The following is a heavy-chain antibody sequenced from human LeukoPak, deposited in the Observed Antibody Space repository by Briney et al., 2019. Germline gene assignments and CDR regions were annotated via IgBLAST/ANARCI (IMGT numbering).Heavy chain of an antibody. CDR3: ARGLYYYDSSGYYYLGY. CDR2: IGSDSKT. J-gene: IGHJ4*02. V-gene: IGHV3-23*01. CDR1: GFTFSGFV. D-gene: IGHD3-22*01. Sequence: RSGGSLRLSCAASGFTFSGFVMTWVRQAPGKGLEWVSSIGSDSKTHYSESVKGRFAISRDNSKSTLFLQMNSLRAEDTALYYCARGLYYYDSSGYYYLGYWGQGTLVTVSS.